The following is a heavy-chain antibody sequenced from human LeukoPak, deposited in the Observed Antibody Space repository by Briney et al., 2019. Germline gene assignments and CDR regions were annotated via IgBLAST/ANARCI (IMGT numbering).Heavy chain of an antibody. CDR3: ARDISKQWLVRYLDY. CDR2: ISYDGSNK. D-gene: IGHD6-19*01. Sequence: GGSLRLSCAASGFTFSSYAMHWVRQAPGKGLEWVAVISYDGSNKYYADSVKGRFTISRDNSKNTLYLQMNSLRAEDTAVYYCARDISKQWLVRYLDYWGQGTLVTVSS. CDR1: GFTFSSYA. V-gene: IGHV3-30-3*01. J-gene: IGHJ4*02.